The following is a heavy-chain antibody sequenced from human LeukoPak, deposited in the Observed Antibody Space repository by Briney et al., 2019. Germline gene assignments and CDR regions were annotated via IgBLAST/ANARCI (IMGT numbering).Heavy chain of an antibody. CDR1: GYTFTSYA. V-gene: IGHV7-4-1*02. CDR2: INTNTGNP. D-gene: IGHD3-10*01. J-gene: IGHJ6*02. CDR3: ARALTMVRGAPIIYGMDV. Sequence: GASVTVSCKASGYTFTSYAMNWVRQAPGQGLGWMGWINTNTGNPTYAQGFTGRFVFSLDTSVSTAYLQISSLKAEDTAVYYCARALTMVRGAPIIYGMDVWGQGTTVTVSS.